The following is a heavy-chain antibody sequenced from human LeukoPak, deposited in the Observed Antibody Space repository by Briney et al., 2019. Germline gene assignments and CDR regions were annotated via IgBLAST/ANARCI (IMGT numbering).Heavy chain of an antibody. CDR3: ARSYDFWSGYDAFDI. D-gene: IGHD3-3*01. CDR1: GGSISSYY. J-gene: IGHJ3*02. V-gene: IGHV4-59*01. CDR2: IYYSGST. Sequence: SETLSLTCTVSGGSISSYYWSWIRQPPGKGLEWIGYIYYSGSTNYNPSLKSRVTIPVDTSKNQFSLKLSSVTAADTAVYYCARSYDFWSGYDAFDIWGQGTMVTVSS.